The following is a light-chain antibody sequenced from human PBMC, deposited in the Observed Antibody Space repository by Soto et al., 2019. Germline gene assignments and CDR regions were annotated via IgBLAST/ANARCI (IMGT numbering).Light chain of an antibody. J-gene: IGLJ3*02. CDR1: MRDVGAYNL. V-gene: IGLV2-14*01. Sequence: QSVLTQPACVSVPAGQSITMSCSGTMRDVGAYNLVSWYQQHPGTAPKLIIYEVRNRPSGISSRFSGSRSGNTASLTISGLQSEDEGDYYCSAYTARSTLVFGGGTKVTVL. CDR3: SAYTARSTLV. CDR2: EVR.